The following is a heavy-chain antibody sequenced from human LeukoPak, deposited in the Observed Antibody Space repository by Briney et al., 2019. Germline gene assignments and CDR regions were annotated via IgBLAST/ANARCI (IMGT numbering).Heavy chain of an antibody. J-gene: IGHJ4*02. D-gene: IGHD6-19*01. CDR1: GFTFSNYG. CDR3: ARDPYSSGWSTFDY. V-gene: IGHV3-30*02. CDR2: IRYDGNNK. Sequence: QTGGSLRLSCGASGFTFSNYGMLWVRQAPGKGLDWVAFIRYDGNNKLYADSVKGRFTISRYNSKNTLYLQMNSLRAEDTAVYYCARDPYSSGWSTFDYWGQGTLVSVSS.